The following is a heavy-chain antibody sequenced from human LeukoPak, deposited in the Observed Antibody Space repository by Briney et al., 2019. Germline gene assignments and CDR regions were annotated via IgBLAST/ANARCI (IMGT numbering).Heavy chain of an antibody. CDR2: INPNSGGA. Sequence: ASVKVSCKASAYTFTDYYIHWVRQAPGPGLEWMRWINPNSGGAKYAQRLQGRVTMTRDTSISTAYMELSRLTSDDTAVYYCARDSSAAINWNAFDYWGQGTLVTVSS. V-gene: IGHV1-2*02. CDR1: AYTFTDYY. CDR3: ARDSSAAINWNAFDY. D-gene: IGHD1-1*01. J-gene: IGHJ4*02.